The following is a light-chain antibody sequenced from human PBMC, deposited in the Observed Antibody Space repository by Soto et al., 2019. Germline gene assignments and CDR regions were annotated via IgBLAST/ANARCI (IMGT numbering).Light chain of an antibody. CDR2: DVS. J-gene: IGKJ1*01. Sequence: IVFTQSPCTLSLSPGERATLSCRASQSVSSNYLAWYQQRPGRAPRLLIYDVSTGATGIPARFSGRRSGTEFTLTISSLQSEDFGVYYCQQYNSWPQTFGQGTKVDIK. CDR3: QQYNSWPQT. V-gene: IGKV3-15*01. CDR1: QSVSSN.